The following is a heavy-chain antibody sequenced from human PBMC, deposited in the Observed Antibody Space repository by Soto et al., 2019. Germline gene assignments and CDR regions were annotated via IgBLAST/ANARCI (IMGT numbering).Heavy chain of an antibody. Sequence: QVQLVQSGAEVKRPGASVKVSCKASGYTFTTYYMHWVRQATGQGLEWLGIINPNGGSTTYAQKFQGRVTMTRDTSTSTVYLELSSLRSEDTAVYYCARAGYCSGGTCFHGNCDYWGQGTLVTVS. V-gene: IGHV1-46*01. CDR1: GYTFTTYY. CDR3: ARAGYCSGGTCFHGNCDY. CDR2: INPNGGST. D-gene: IGHD2-15*01. J-gene: IGHJ4*02.